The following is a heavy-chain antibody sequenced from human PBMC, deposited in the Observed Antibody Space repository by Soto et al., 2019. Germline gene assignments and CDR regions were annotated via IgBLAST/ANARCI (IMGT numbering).Heavy chain of an antibody. V-gene: IGHV3-21*01. J-gene: IGHJ5*02. CDR2: ISSSSSYI. Sequence: GGSLRLSGAASGFTFSSYSINWVRQAPGKGLEWVSSISSSSSYIYYADSVKGRFTISRDNAKNSLYLQMNSLRAEDTAVYYCARGSGDPERFWFDPWGQGTLVTVSS. D-gene: IGHD3-10*01. CDR1: GFTFSSYS. CDR3: ARGSGDPERFWFDP.